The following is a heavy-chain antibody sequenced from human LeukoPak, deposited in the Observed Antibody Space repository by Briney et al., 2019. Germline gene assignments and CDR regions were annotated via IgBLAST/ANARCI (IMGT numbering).Heavy chain of an antibody. CDR3: ATHDYYGSGSYYNVGYYYMDV. J-gene: IGHJ6*03. CDR2: ISGDGGSI. D-gene: IGHD3-10*01. V-gene: IGHV3-43*02. Sequence: GGSLRLSCAASGFTFDDYAMHWVRQAPGKGLEWVSLISGDGGSIYYADSVKGRFTISRDNSKNSLYLQMNSLRTEDTALYYCATHDYYGSGSYYNVGYYYMDVWGKGTTVTVSS. CDR1: GFTFDDYA.